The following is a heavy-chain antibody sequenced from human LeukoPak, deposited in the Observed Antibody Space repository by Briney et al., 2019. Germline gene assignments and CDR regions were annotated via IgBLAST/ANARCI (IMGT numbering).Heavy chain of an antibody. V-gene: IGHV3-74*01. CDR2: NNSDESST. D-gene: IGHD5-18*01. CDR1: GFTFSSYW. Sequence: GESLRLSCSASGFTFSSYWMLWLRQAPGKGRVGVSRNNSDESSTSHEHSVKGRFTISRDNAKNPLYLQMNSRGAEDTAVYYCARATGYSYGSEFDYGGQGTLVTVSS. J-gene: IGHJ4*02. CDR3: ARATGYSYGSEFDY.